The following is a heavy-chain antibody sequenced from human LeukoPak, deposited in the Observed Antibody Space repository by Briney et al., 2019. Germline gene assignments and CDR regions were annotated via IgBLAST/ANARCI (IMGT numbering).Heavy chain of an antibody. J-gene: IGHJ6*03. Sequence: FTSYDINWVRQATGQGLEWIGESNLNGRINYNPSLKSRVTISVDTSKNQFSLKLSSVTAADTAVYYCARGRRIVVVIGATRTHRDYYMDVWGKGTTVTVSS. D-gene: IGHD2-15*01. CDR1: FTSYD. CDR3: ARGRRIVVVIGATRTHRDYYMDV. V-gene: IGHV4-34*01. CDR2: SNLNGRI.